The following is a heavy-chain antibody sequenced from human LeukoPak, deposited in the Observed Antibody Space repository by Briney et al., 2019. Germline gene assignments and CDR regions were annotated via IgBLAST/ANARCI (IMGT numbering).Heavy chain of an antibody. CDR3: TSPQSDY. Sequence: KPGGSLRLSCAASGVTLSNDWLTWVRQAPGKGREWVGRINSKIDGGTADYIAPVKGRFTISRDDSKNMFYLQMNSLQIEDTAVYYCTSPQSDYWGQGILVTVSS. V-gene: IGHV3-15*01. CDR2: INSKIDGGTA. CDR1: GVTLSNDW. J-gene: IGHJ4*02.